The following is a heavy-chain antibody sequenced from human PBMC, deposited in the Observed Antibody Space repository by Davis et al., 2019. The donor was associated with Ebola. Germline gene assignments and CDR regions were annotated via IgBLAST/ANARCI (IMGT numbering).Heavy chain of an antibody. CDR2: LSGSGSST. CDR1: GFTFSGYA. D-gene: IGHD1-20*01. J-gene: IGHJ4*02. V-gene: IGHV3-23*01. Sequence: PGGSLRLSCAASGFTFSGYAMSWVRQAPGKGLEWASGLSGSGSSTYYADSVKGRFTISRDNSKNTLYLQMNSLRAEDTALYYCAKAYIAITTTTGLDYYFDYWGQGTLVTVSS. CDR3: AKAYIAITTTTGLDYYFDY.